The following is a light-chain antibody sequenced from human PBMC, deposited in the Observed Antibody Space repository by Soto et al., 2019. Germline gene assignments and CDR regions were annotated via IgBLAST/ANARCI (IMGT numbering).Light chain of an antibody. CDR3: QQYGDSSWT. J-gene: IGKJ1*01. V-gene: IGKV3-20*01. CDR1: QSVSSNY. CDR2: GAS. Sequence: EIVLTQSPGTLSLSPGDRATLSCRASQSVSSNYLAWYQQQKPGQAPRLLIYGASSRAAGVPDRFSGSGSGTDFTLAISRLEPEDFAVYYRQQYGDSSWTFGQGTKVEIK.